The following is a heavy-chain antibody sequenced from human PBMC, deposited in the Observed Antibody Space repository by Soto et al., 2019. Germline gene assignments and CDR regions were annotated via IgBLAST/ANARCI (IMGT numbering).Heavy chain of an antibody. CDR1: GFTVSSYY. Sequence: EVQLVESGGGLVQPGGSLRLSCAASGFTVSSYYMSWVRQAPGKGLEWVSVIYSGGSTYYADSVKGRFIISRDNSDNTLYLQMNSLRGEDTAVYYCARDVEFAYWGQGTLVNVSS. V-gene: IGHV3-66*01. CDR2: IYSGGST. J-gene: IGHJ4*02. CDR3: ARDVEFAY.